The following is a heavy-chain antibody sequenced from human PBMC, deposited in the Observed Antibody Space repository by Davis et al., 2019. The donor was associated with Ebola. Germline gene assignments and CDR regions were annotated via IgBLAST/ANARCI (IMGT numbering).Heavy chain of an antibody. D-gene: IGHD6-6*01. CDR3: ARDSSSRPPYYYYGMDV. CDR2: INAGNGNT. Sequence: ASVKVSCKASGYTFTSYAMHWVRQAPGQRLEWMGWINAGNGNTKYSQKFQGRVTITRDTSASTAYMELSSLRSEDTAVYYCARDSSSRPPYYYYGMDVWGQGTTVTVSS. J-gene: IGHJ6*02. V-gene: IGHV1-3*01. CDR1: GYTFTSYA.